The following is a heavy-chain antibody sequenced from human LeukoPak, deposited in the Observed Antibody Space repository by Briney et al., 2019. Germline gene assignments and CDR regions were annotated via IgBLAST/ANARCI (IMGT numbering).Heavy chain of an antibody. Sequence: SETLSLTCAVYGGSFSGYYWSWIRQPPGKGLECIGYFYYNGTTYHNPSLKSRLTISVDTSKNQFSLRLTSVTVADTAVYFCARGDNMWPFYFDYWGQGALVTVSS. D-gene: IGHD1-1*01. CDR1: GGSFSGYY. V-gene: IGHV4-30-4*08. CDR2: FYYNGTT. CDR3: ARGDNMWPFYFDY. J-gene: IGHJ4*02.